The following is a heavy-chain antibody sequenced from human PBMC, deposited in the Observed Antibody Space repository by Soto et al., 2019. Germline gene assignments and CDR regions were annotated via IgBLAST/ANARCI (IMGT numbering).Heavy chain of an antibody. Sequence: SETLSLTCTVSGGSISSYYWSWIRQPPGKGLEWIGYIYYSGSTNYNPSLKSRVTISVDTSKNQFSLKLSSVTAADTAVYYCATGEQYYYDSSGYPYGYFDYWGQGTLVTVSS. CDR3: ATGEQYYYDSSGYPYGYFDY. V-gene: IGHV4-59*08. CDR1: GGSISSYY. CDR2: IYYSGST. D-gene: IGHD3-22*01. J-gene: IGHJ4*02.